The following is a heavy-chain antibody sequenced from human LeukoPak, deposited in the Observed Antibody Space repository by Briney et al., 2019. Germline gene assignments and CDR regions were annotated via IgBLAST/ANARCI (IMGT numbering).Heavy chain of an antibody. CDR3: ARENVVVPTFDP. V-gene: IGHV4-34*01. D-gene: IGHD2-2*01. CDR2: INHSGGT. CDR1: GGSFSGYY. J-gene: IGHJ5*02. Sequence: SETLSLTCAVYGGSFSGYYWSWIRQPPGKGLEWIGEINHSGGTNYNPSLKSRVTISVDTSKNQFSLKLSSVTAADTAVYYCARENVVVPTFDPWGQGTLVTVSS.